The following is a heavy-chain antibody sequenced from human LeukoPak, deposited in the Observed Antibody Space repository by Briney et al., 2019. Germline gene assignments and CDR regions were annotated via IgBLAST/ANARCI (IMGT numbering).Heavy chain of an antibody. D-gene: IGHD5-12*01. CDR1: GGSFSGYY. V-gene: IGHV4-34*01. CDR3: ASTNRDGYNSSDY. J-gene: IGHJ4*02. CDR2: INHNGST. Sequence: SETLSLTCAVYGGSFSGYYWSWIRQPPGKGLEWIGEINHNGSTNYNPSLKSRVTISVDTSKNQFSLKLSSVTDADTAVYYCASTNRDGYNSSDYWGQGTLVTVSS.